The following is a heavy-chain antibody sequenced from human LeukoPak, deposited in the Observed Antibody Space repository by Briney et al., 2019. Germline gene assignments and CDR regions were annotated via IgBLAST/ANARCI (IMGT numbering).Heavy chain of an antibody. CDR2: ISGSGGST. V-gene: IGHV3-23*01. D-gene: IGHD2-2*01. Sequence: GGSLRLSCAASGFTFSSYAMSWVHQAPGKGLEWVSAISGSGGSTYYADSVKGRFTISRDNSKNTLYLQMNSLRAEDTAVYYCAKDSFVVVPAAMGNWFDPWGQGTLVTVSS. CDR1: GFTFSSYA. J-gene: IGHJ5*02. CDR3: AKDSFVVVPAAMGNWFDP.